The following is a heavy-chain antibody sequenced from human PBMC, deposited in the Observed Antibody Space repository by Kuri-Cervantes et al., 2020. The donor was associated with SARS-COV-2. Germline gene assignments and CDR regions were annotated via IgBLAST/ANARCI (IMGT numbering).Heavy chain of an antibody. J-gene: IGHJ4*02. D-gene: IGHD7-27*01. V-gene: IGHV4-34*01. Sequence: GSLRLSCAVYGGSFSGHYWNWIRQPPGKGLEWIGESNHSGATNYKSSLRSRATISVDTSKNQFSLRLSSVTAADTAVYYCARDSSQGSPKTGPLDYWGQGTLVTVSS. CDR3: ARDSSQGSPKTGPLDY. CDR2: SNHSGAT. CDR1: GGSFSGHY.